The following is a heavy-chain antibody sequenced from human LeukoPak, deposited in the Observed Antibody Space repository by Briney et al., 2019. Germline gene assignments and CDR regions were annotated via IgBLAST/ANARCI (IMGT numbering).Heavy chain of an antibody. CDR1: GFSLSTSGVG. J-gene: IGHJ5*02. D-gene: IGHD2-15*01. V-gene: IGHV2-5*02. CDR3: AHALDCSGGSCPASVFDP. Sequence: SGPTLVNPTQTLTLTCTFSGFSLSTSGVGVGWIRQPPGKALEWLALIYWDDDKRYSPSLKSRLTITKDTSKNQVVLTMTNMDPVDTATYYCAHALDCSGGSCPASVFDPWGQGTLVTVSS. CDR2: IYWDDDK.